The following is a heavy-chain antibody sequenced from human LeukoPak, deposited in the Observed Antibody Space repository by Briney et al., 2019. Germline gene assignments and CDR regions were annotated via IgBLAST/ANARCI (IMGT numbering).Heavy chain of an antibody. V-gene: IGHV4-61*02. J-gene: IGHJ6*02. D-gene: IGHD3-3*01. CDR1: GGSISSGSYY. CDR3: ARGEVDDFWSGYFGGMDV. Sequence: SETLSLTCTVSGGSISSGSYYWSWIRQPVGKGLEWIGRIYTSGSTNYNPSLKSRVTISVDTSKNQFSLKLSSVTAADTAVYYCARGEVDDFWSGYFGGMDVWGQGTTVTVSS. CDR2: IYTSGST.